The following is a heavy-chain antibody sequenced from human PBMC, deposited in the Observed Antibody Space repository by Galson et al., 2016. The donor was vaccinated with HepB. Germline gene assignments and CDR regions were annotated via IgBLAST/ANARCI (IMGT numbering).Heavy chain of an antibody. J-gene: IGHJ4*02. CDR2: ISYDGSNR. V-gene: IGHV3-30*18. D-gene: IGHD6-6*01. CDR3: AKDYAVAARPPDY. Sequence: SLRPPCAASGFIFSSYGMHWVRQAPGKGLEWVAVISYDGSNRYYADSVKGRFTISRDNSKNTLYLQMNNLRPEDTAVYYCAKDYAVAARPPDYWGQGTLVTVSS. CDR1: GFIFSSYG.